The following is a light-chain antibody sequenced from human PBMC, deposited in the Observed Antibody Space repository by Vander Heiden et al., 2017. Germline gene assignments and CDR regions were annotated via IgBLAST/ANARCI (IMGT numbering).Light chain of an antibody. CDR1: QSVSSN. Sequence: EIVLTQSPATLSLSPGERATLSCRASQSVSSNLAWYQQKPGQAPRLLIYDASNRTTGSQARFSGSRSGTTFSLTISSLEPEDFAVYYCRQRTNWPPCTFGPGTKVDIK. CDR2: DAS. J-gene: IGKJ3*01. V-gene: IGKV3-11*01. CDR3: RQRTNWPPCT.